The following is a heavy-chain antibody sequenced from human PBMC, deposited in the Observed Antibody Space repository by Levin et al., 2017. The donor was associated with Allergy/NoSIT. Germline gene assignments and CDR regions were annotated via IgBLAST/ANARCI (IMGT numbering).Heavy chain of an antibody. Sequence: SETLSLTCNVSGGAISSGKYYWSWIRQPPERGLEWIGYIYNSGSIYYNPSLRSRSSISVDTSRNQFSLKMTDVTAADTAVYYCGAFDYGPSYYFDYWGQGTLVTVSS. D-gene: IGHD4/OR15-4a*01. V-gene: IGHV4-30-4*01. CDR2: IYNSGSI. CDR1: GGAISSGKYY. J-gene: IGHJ4*02. CDR3: GAFDYGPSYYFDY.